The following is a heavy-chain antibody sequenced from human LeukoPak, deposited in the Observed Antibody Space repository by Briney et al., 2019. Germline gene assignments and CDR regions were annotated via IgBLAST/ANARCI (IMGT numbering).Heavy chain of an antibody. Sequence: SETLSLTCTVSGGSISSSSYYWGWIRQPPGKGLEWIGEINHSGSTNYNPSLKSRITITVDPSKNQFSLKLSSVTAADTAVCYCARYGRPLLWFANSPRSYAFDIWGQGTMVTVSS. CDR3: ARYGRPLLWFANSPRSYAFDI. J-gene: IGHJ3*02. CDR1: GGSISSSSYY. CDR2: INHSGST. D-gene: IGHD3-10*01. V-gene: IGHV4-39*07.